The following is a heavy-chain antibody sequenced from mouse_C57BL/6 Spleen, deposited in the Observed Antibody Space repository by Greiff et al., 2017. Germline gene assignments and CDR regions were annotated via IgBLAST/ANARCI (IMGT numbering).Heavy chain of an antibody. CDR3: ARRPLFDY. J-gene: IGHJ2*01. V-gene: IGHV1-82*01. CDR2: IYPGDGDT. CDR1: GYAFSSSW. Sequence: QVQLQQSGPELVKPGASVKISCKASGYAFSSSWMNWVKQRPGKGLEWIGRIYPGDGDTNYNGKFKGKATLTADKSSSTAYMQLSSLTSEDSAVXFCARRPLFDYWGQGTTLTVSS.